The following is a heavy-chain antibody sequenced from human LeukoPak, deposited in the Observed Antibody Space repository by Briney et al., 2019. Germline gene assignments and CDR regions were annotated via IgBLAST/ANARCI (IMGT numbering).Heavy chain of an antibody. V-gene: IGHV3-23*01. D-gene: IGHD5-24*01. Sequence: GGSLRLSCAASGFTFSSYAMSWVRQAPGKGLEWVSAISGSGGSTYYADSVKGRFTISRDNSKNTLYLQINSLRAEDTAVYYCAKDRVGWLQLWGGFGYWGQGTLVTVSS. J-gene: IGHJ4*02. CDR3: AKDRVGWLQLWGGFGY. CDR2: ISGSGGST. CDR1: GFTFSSYA.